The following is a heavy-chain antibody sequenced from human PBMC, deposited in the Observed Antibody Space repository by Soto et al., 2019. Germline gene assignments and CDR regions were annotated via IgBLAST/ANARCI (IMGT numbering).Heavy chain of an antibody. J-gene: IGHJ4*02. D-gene: IGHD1-20*01. Sequence: ASVKVSCKASGYTFTSYYMHWVRQAPGQGLEWMGIINPSGGSTSYTQKFQGRVTMTRDTSTSTVYMELSSLRSEDTAVYYCARVGWITGTTHKYYFDYWGQGTLVTVSS. CDR1: GYTFTSYY. CDR2: INPSGGST. V-gene: IGHV1-46*03. CDR3: ARVGWITGTTHKYYFDY.